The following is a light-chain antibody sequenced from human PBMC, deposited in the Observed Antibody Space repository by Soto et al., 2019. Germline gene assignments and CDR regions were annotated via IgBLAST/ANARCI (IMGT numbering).Light chain of an antibody. CDR1: QSVLYSSNNKNY. CDR2: WAS. Sequence: DIVMTQSPDSLAVSLGERATINCKSSQSVLYSSNNKNYLAWYQQKPGQPPKLLIYWASTRESGVPDRFSGSGSGTDFTLTISSLQAEDVAVYYCQKYYSTASSFGQGNKLDIK. V-gene: IGKV4-1*01. J-gene: IGKJ2*01. CDR3: QKYYSTASS.